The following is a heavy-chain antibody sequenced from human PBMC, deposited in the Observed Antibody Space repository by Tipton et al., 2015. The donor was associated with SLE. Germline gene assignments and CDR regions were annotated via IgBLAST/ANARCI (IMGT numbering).Heavy chain of an antibody. D-gene: IGHD6-13*01. CDR1: GVTISSNY. CDR3: ARDSPGGSAAGNDSFDI. Sequence: SLRLSCEASGVTISSNYMSWVRQAPGKGLEWISVISSGGSTYYTDSVKSRFTISRDNSKNTLYLKMNSLSAEDTAVYYCARDSPGGSAAGNDSFDIWGQGTMVTVSS. V-gene: IGHV3-53*05. J-gene: IGHJ3*02. CDR2: ISSGGST.